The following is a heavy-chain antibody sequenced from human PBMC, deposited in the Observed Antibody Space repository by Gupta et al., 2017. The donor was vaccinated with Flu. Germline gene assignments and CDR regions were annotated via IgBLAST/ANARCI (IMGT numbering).Heavy chain of an antibody. J-gene: IGHJ6*02. CDR3: AKDGPYGDYAHYYYYYGMDV. V-gene: IGHV3-30*18. CDR1: GFTFSSSR. CDR2: ISYDGSNK. Sequence: QVQLVESGGGVVQPGRSLRLSCAASGFTFSSSRMHWGRQAPGKGLEWVAVISYDGSNKYYADSVKGRFTISRDNSKNTLYLQMNSLRAEDTAVYYCAKDGPYGDYAHYYYYYGMDVWGQGTTVTVSS. D-gene: IGHD4-17*01.